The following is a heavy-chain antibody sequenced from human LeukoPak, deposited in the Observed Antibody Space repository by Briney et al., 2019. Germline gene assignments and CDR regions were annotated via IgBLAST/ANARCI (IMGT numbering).Heavy chain of an antibody. Sequence: PGGSLRLSCAASGFTFSSYDMHWVRQATGKGLEWVSAIGTAGDTYYPGSVKGRFTISRENAKNSLYLQMNSLRAGDTAVYYCASVTTVVEDYYYMDVWGKGTTVTISS. V-gene: IGHV3-13*01. CDR3: ASVTTVVEDYYYMDV. J-gene: IGHJ6*03. CDR2: IGTAGDT. D-gene: IGHD4-23*01. CDR1: GFTFSSYD.